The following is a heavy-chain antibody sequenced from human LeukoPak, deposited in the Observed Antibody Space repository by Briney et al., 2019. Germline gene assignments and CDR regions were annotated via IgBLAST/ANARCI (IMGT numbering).Heavy chain of an antibody. V-gene: IGHV1-2*02. CDR2: INPNSGGT. D-gene: IGHD6-13*01. CDR1: GYTFTGYY. CDR3: ARRMAAAAITVDY. J-gene: IGHJ4*02. Sequence: ASVKVSCKASGYTFTGYYMHWVRQAPGQGLEWMGWINPNSGGTNYAQKFQGRVTTTRDTSISTAYMELSRLRSDDTAVYYCARRMAAAAITVDYWGQGTLVTVSS.